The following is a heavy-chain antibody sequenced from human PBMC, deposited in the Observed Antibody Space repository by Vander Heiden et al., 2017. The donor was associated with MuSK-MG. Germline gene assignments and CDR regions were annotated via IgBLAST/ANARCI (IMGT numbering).Heavy chain of an antibody. V-gene: IGHV5-51*01. CDR2: IYPGDSDT. D-gene: IGHD1-26*01. Sequence: EVQLVQSGAEVKKPGESLKISCKGSGYSFTSYWIGWVRQMPGKGLEWMGIIYPGDSDTRYSPAVQGQVTISADKSSSTAYLQWSRMKASDTAMYYCARPGEGELDAFDIWGQGTMVTVSS. CDR1: GYSFTSYW. CDR3: ARPGEGELDAFDI. J-gene: IGHJ3*02.